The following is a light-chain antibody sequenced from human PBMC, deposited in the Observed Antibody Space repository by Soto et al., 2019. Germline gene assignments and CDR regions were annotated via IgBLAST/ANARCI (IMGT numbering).Light chain of an antibody. V-gene: IGKV3-11*01. CDR2: DAS. J-gene: IGKJ1*01. CDR1: QSVSSY. Sequence: EIVLTQSLATLSSSPGERATLSCRASQSVSSYLAWYQQKPGQAPRLLIYDASNRATGIPARFSGSGSGTDFTLTISSLEPEDFVVYYCQQRSNWPRTFGQGTKV. CDR3: QQRSNWPRT.